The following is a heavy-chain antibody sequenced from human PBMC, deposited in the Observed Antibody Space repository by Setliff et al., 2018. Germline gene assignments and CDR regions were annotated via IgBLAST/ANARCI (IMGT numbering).Heavy chain of an antibody. D-gene: IGHD2-2*01. CDR1: GSSFTGHN. V-gene: IGHV1-18*04. J-gene: IGHJ4*02. Sequence: GASVKVSCKVSGSSFTGHNLHWVRQAPGQGLEWMGWNSVCARRFQGRVTMTIDTPTSTAYMELRSLRSDDTAVYYCARGPLDFVVTPAAAKFDYWGQGTLVTVSS. CDR3: ARGPLDFVVTPAAAKFDY. CDR2: NSVC.